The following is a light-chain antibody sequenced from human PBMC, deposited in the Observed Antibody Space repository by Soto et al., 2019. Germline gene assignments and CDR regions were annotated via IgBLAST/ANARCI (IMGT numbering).Light chain of an antibody. CDR3: HQYNNWPPLT. Sequence: EIVMTQSPATLSVSPGERATLSCRASQSVSSNLAWYQQKPGQAPRLLIYGASTRATGIPARFSGSGSGTEFTLTISSLQSEDFAVYYCHQYNNWPPLTFGGGNKGQIK. CDR1: QSVSSN. V-gene: IGKV3-15*01. CDR2: GAS. J-gene: IGKJ4*01.